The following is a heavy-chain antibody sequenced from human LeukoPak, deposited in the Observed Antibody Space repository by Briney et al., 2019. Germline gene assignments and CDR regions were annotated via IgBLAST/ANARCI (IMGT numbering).Heavy chain of an antibody. Sequence: GGSLRLSCAAAGFSFTTHWMSWFRQAPGKGLEWVANINEDGSERNYVDSMRGRFTISKDNTANSLYLQMNGLGVEDTAAYYCVTESDRDWRKRFDYWGQGALVIVSS. V-gene: IGHV3-7*01. CDR3: VTESDRDWRKRFDY. CDR2: INEDGSER. J-gene: IGHJ4*02. D-gene: IGHD5-24*01. CDR1: GFSFTTHW.